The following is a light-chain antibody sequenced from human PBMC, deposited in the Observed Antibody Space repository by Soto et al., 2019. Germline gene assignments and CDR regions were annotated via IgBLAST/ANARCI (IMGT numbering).Light chain of an antibody. J-gene: IGKJ4*01. CDR1: QSVSGN. Sequence: EIVLTQSPATLSVSPGERATLSCRASQSVSGNLAWYQQKPGQAPRLLIHGASNRATGIPARFSGSGYGTEFTLTISSLQSEVFAVYYCQEYHKWPPLTFGGGTKVEIK. V-gene: IGKV3-15*01. CDR3: QEYHKWPPLT. CDR2: GAS.